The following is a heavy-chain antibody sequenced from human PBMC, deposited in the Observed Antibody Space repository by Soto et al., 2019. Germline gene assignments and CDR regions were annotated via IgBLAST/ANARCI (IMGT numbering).Heavy chain of an antibody. Sequence: QVQLVESGGGVVQPGRSLRLSCAASGFTFSSYGMHWVRQAPGKGLEWVAVMSYDGSNKYYADSVKGRFTISRDNSKNTLYLQMNSLRAEDTAVYYCAKDKHIVVVTAPFDYWGQGTLVTVSS. V-gene: IGHV3-30*18. CDR3: AKDKHIVVVTAPFDY. J-gene: IGHJ4*02. CDR2: MSYDGSNK. CDR1: GFTFSSYG. D-gene: IGHD2-21*02.